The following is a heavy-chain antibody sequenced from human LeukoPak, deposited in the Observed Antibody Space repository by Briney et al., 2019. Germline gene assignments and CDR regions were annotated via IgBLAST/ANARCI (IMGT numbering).Heavy chain of an antibody. D-gene: IGHD3-22*01. CDR1: GFTFDDYA. Sequence: PGGSLRLSCAASGFTFDDYAIHSVRQAPGKGLEWVSAISWNSGSIGDADSVKGRFTVSRDNAKNSLYLQMNSLRAEDTALYYCAKGYYYESPYFFDYWGQGTLVTVSS. J-gene: IGHJ4*02. V-gene: IGHV3-9*01. CDR2: ISWNSGSI. CDR3: AKGYYYESPYFFDY.